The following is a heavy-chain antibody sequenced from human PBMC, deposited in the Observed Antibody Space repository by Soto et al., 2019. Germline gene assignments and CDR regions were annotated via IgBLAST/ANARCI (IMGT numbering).Heavy chain of an antibody. V-gene: IGHV3-48*01. Sequence: GGSLRLSCAASGFTFSSYSMNWVRQAPGKGLEWVSYISSSSSTIYYADSVKGRFTISRDNAKNSLYLQMNSLRAEDTAVYYCARVIYDFWSGYPSDFYYMDVWGKGTTVTVSS. J-gene: IGHJ6*03. D-gene: IGHD3-3*01. CDR3: ARVIYDFWSGYPSDFYYMDV. CDR1: GFTFSSYS. CDR2: ISSSSSTI.